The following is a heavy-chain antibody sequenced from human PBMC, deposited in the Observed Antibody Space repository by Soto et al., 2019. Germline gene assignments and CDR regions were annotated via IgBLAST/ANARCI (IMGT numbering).Heavy chain of an antibody. V-gene: IGHV2-5*02. CDR2: IYWDDDK. CDR1: GFSLNTRGVG. Sequence: QITLKESGPPLVKPTQTLTLTCTFSGFSLNTRGVGVGWIRQPPGKALEWLALIYWDDDKRYSPSLKSRLTITKDTSTNQVVLTMTNMDPVDTATYYCAHNWVGYGSGSYSAWGQGILVTVSS. CDR3: AHNWVGYGSGSYSA. J-gene: IGHJ5*02. D-gene: IGHD3-10*01.